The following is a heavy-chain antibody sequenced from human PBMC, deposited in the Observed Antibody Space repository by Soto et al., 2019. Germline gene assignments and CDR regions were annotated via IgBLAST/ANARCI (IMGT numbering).Heavy chain of an antibody. D-gene: IGHD5-12*01. CDR1: GFTFSSYG. CDR2: IWYVGSNK. CDR3: ARVGGYSGYDY. J-gene: IGHJ4*02. Sequence: QVQLVESGGGVVQPGRSLRLSCAASGFTFSSYGMHWVRQAPGKGLEWVAVIWYVGSNKYYADSVKGRFTISRDNSKNTLYLQMNSLRAEDTAVYYCARVGGYSGYDYWGQGTLVTVSS. V-gene: IGHV3-33*01.